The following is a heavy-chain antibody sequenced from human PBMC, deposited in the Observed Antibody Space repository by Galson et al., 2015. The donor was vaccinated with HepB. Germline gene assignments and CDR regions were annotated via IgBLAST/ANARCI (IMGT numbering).Heavy chain of an antibody. J-gene: IGHJ4*02. CDR2: THYRSKWYS. CDR3: ARVSGSAWYLDC. V-gene: IGHV6-1*01. CDR1: GDSVSSNTAA. Sequence: CAISGDSVSSNTAAWNWIRQSPSRGLEWLGRTHYRSKWYSDYVASVKSRMSIIPDTSQNLFSLQLNSVTPDDTAVYYCARVSGSAWYLDCWGQGTLVTVSS. D-gene: IGHD6-19*01.